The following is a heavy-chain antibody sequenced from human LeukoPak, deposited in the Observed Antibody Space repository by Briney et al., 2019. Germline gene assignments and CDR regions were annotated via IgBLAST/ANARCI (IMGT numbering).Heavy chain of an antibody. V-gene: IGHV1-69*02. Sequence: ASVKVSCKASGGTFSSYTIGWVRQAPGQGLEWMGRIIPIFGIANYAQKFQGRVTITADKSTSTAYMELSSLRSEDTAVYYCARALEAGDDSSGLYYYYYMDVWGKGTTVTVSS. CDR2: IIPIFGIA. J-gene: IGHJ6*03. CDR3: ARALEAGDDSSGLYYYYYMDV. D-gene: IGHD3-22*01. CDR1: GGTFSSYT.